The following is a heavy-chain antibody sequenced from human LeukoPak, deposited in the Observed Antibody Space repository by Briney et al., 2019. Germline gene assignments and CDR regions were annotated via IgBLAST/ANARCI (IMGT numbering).Heavy chain of an antibody. CDR1: GFTLTNHG. J-gene: IGHJ4*02. CDR3: AKRGPIYTSSPGNYFDY. V-gene: IGHV3-23*01. D-gene: IGHD6-6*01. Sequence: PGGSLRLSCAVSGFTLTNHGVSWVRQAPGKGLEWVSIITGTGGRYYGDSVKGRFILSRDNSKNTVYMQMNSLRAEDTAIYYCAKRGPIYTSSPGNYFDYWGQGTLVTVSS. CDR2: ITGTGGR.